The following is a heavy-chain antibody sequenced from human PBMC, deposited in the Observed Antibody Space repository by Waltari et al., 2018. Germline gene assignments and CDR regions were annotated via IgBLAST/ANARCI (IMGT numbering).Heavy chain of an antibody. CDR1: GFTGSGDY. Sequence: EVQLVESGGDLVQPGGSLRLSCAASGFTGSGDYISGVRQAPGKGLEWVSLIYSGGATYYADSVKGRFTISRDNSKNTLYLQMSSLRAEDTAVYYCARGFGTSWSHGPWGQGTLVTVSS. J-gene: IGHJ5*02. V-gene: IGHV3-66*01. CDR3: ARGFGTSWSHGP. CDR2: IYSGGAT. D-gene: IGHD2-2*01.